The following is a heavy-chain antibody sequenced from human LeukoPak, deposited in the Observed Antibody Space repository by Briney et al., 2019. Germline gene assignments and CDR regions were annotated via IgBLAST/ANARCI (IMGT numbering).Heavy chain of an antibody. CDR1: GFTFSIYS. CDR2: ISTTSGTI. J-gene: IGHJ4*02. Sequence: GGSLRLSCAASGFTFSIYSMNWVRQAPGKGPEWVSYISTTSGTIYYADSVKGRFTISRDNAKNSLSLQMNSLRAADTAVYYCARGAYGVYHFDSWGQGTQVTVSS. V-gene: IGHV3-48*01. D-gene: IGHD4-17*01. CDR3: ARGAYGVYHFDS.